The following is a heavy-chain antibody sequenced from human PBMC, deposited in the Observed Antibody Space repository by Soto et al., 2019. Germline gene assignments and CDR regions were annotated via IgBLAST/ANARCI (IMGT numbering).Heavy chain of an antibody. CDR3: TTAGEAPDY. V-gene: IGHV3-15*01. CDR1: GLSFSNAW. J-gene: IGHJ4*02. Sequence: EVQLVESGGGLVKPGGSLRLSCTASGLSFSNAWMRWVLQFPGKGLEWVGRITSKADGGTTDLAAPVKGRFTISRDDSKNTLYLQLNSLKTEDTAVYYCTTAGEAPDYWGQGTLVTISS. CDR2: ITSKADGGTT. D-gene: IGHD6-6*01.